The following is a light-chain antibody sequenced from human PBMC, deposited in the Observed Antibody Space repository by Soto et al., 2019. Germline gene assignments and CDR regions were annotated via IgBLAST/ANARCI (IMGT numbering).Light chain of an antibody. Sequence: VCTRSPATLSLSPGESATLSCRPRRTVSTYLAWYQHKPGQAPRLLIYGASNRATGIPDRFSGSGSGTDFTLTISRLESEDFAVYYCQQYSSAPPWTFGQGTKVDIK. CDR1: RTVSTY. CDR2: GAS. J-gene: IGKJ1*01. V-gene: IGKV3-20*01. CDR3: QQYSSAPPWT.